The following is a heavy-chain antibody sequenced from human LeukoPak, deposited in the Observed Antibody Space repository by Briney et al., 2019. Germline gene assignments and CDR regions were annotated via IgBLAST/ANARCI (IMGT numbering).Heavy chain of an antibody. D-gene: IGHD3-3*01. CDR3: AGYDFWRGYNWFDP. Sequence: GASVKVSCKASGGTFSSYAISWVRQAPGQGLEWMGGIIPIFGTANYAQKFQGRVTITADESTSTAYMELSRLRSEDTAVYYCAGYDFWRGYNWFDPWGQGTLVTVSS. CDR2: IIPIFGTA. CDR1: GGTFSSYA. J-gene: IGHJ5*02. V-gene: IGHV1-69*13.